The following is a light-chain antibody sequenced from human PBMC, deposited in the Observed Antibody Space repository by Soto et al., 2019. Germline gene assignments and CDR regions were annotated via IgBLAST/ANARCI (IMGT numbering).Light chain of an antibody. Sequence: DIQMTQSPSTLSASVGDRVTITCRASQSISSWLAWYQQEPGKAPKLLIYDVSSLESGVPSRFSGSGSGTEFTLTISSLQPDDFATYYCQQYNTFWTVGQGTKVDSK. CDR2: DVS. J-gene: IGKJ1*01. CDR1: QSISSW. CDR3: QQYNTFWT. V-gene: IGKV1-5*01.